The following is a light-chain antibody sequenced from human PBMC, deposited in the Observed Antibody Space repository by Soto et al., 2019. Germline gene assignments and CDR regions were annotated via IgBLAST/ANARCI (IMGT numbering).Light chain of an antibody. CDR2: AAS. CDR3: QQLNSYPLT. J-gene: IGKJ4*01. V-gene: IGKV1-9*01. CDR1: QGISNN. Sequence: DIQLTQSPSFLPASVGDRVTITCRASQGISNNLAWYQQKPGKAPGLLMFAASTLQRGVSSRFSGSGSGTEFTLTISNLQPEDFATYYFQQLNSYPLTFGGGTKVEIK.